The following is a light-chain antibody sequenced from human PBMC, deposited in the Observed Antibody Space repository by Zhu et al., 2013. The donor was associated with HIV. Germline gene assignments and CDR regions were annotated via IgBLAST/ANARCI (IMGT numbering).Light chain of an antibody. Sequence: QSVLTQPPSVSAAPGQKVTISCSGSSSNIGNNYVSWYQQLPGTAPKLLIYDNNKRPSGIPDRFSGSKSGTSATLDITGLQTRDEADYYCGTWDSSLSAGGVFGGGTKLTV. V-gene: IGLV1-51*01. J-gene: IGLJ2*01. CDR3: GTWDSSLSAGGV. CDR2: DNN. CDR1: SSNIGNNY.